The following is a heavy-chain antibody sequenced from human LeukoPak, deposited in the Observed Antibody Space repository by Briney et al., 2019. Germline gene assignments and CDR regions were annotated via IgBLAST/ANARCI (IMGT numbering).Heavy chain of an antibody. D-gene: IGHD3-10*01. CDR3: AREVRGKGWVDY. Sequence: SETLSLTCPVYGGSFSGYYWSWIRQPPGKGLEWIGEINHSGSTNYNPSLKSRVTISVDTSKNQFSLKLSSVTAADTAVYYCAREVRGKGWVDYWGQGTLVTVSS. CDR1: GGSFSGYY. V-gene: IGHV4-34*01. CDR2: INHSGST. J-gene: IGHJ4*02.